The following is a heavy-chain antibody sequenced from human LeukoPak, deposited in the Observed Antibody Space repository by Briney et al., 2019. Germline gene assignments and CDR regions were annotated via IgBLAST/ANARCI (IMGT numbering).Heavy chain of an antibody. J-gene: IGHJ5*02. CDR3: ARSGGPGTYHQLRYNWFDP. D-gene: IGHD3-10*01. Sequence: GGSLRLSCAASGFTLSDYHMNWVRQAPGKELEWLSSITTISHYIYYAGAVRGRFTISRDNAKNSLYLQMNSLRGEDTAVYYCARSGGPGTYHQLRYNWFDPWGQGTLVTVSS. CDR2: ITTISHYI. V-gene: IGHV3-21*01. CDR1: GFTLSDYH.